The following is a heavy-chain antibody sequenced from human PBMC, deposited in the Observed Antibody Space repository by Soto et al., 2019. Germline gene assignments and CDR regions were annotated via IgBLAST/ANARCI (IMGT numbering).Heavy chain of an antibody. V-gene: IGHV1-18*04. Sequence: GASVKVSCKASGYTFTSYGISWVRQAPGQGLEWMGWISAYNGNTNYAQKLQGRVTMTTDTSTSTAYMELRSLRSDDTAVYYCARAVMDYYDSSGYWGTWFDPWGQGTLVTVSS. CDR1: GYTFTSYG. CDR2: ISAYNGNT. J-gene: IGHJ5*02. D-gene: IGHD3-22*01. CDR3: ARAVMDYYDSSGYWGTWFDP.